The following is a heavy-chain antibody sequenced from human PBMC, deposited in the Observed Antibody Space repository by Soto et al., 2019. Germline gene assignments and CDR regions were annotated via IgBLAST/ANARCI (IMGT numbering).Heavy chain of an antibody. Sequence: ASVKVSCKASGYTFTSYGISWVRQAPGQGLEWMGWISAYNGNTNYAQKLQGRVTITRDTSASTAYMELSSLRSEDTAVYYCAYGPGYNQRYNRGQRSLVTASS. CDR3: AYGPGYNQRYN. CDR1: GYTFTSYG. D-gene: IGHD5-18*01. J-gene: IGHJ4*01. CDR2: ISAYNGNT. V-gene: IGHV1-18*01.